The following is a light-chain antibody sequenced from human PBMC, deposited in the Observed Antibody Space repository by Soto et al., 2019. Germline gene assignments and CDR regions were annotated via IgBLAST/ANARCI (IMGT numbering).Light chain of an antibody. J-gene: IGKJ4*01. CDR2: DAS. CDR3: QQYGSSPLT. V-gene: IGKV3-20*01. CDR1: QSVSSSY. Sequence: EIVLTQSPGTLSLPPGERATLSCRASQSVSSSYLAWYQHKSGQAPRLLIYDASSRATGIPDRFSGSGSGTDFTLTISRLEPEDVAVYYCQQYGSSPLTFGGGTKVDIK.